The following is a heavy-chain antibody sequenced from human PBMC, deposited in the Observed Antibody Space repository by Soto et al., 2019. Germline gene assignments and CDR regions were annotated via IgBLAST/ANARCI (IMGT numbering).Heavy chain of an antibody. CDR3: AKHREYSSSWYPDY. V-gene: IGHV3-23*01. J-gene: IGHJ4*02. CDR2: ISGSGGST. D-gene: IGHD6-13*01. Sequence: EVQLLESGGGLVQPGGSLRLSCAASGFTFSSYAMSWVRQAPGKGLEWVSAISGSGGSTYYADSVKGRFTISRDNSKNTLYLQMNGLRAEDTAVYYCAKHREYSSSWYPDYWGQGTLVTVSS. CDR1: GFTFSSYA.